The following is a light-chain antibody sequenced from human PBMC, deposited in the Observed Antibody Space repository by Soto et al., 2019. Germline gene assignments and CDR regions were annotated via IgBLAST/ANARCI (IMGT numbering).Light chain of an antibody. Sequence: DIQMTQSPSSVSASVGARAPITCRANRDLSGWLAWYQQNPGKAPKLLISAASSLRSGVPSRFSGSGSGTDFTLTIRSLQPEDFATYYCQQPISFPITFGQGTRLEI. CDR2: AAS. V-gene: IGKV1D-12*01. J-gene: IGKJ5*01. CDR3: QQPISFPIT. CDR1: RDLSGW.